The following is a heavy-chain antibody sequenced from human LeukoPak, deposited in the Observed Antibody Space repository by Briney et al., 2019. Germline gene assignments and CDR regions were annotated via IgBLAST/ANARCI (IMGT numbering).Heavy chain of an antibody. CDR2: INSGGST. V-gene: IGHV3-23*01. J-gene: IGHJ3*02. D-gene: IGHD2-8*01. CDR3: AKDHTNGVAFDI. Sequence: GGSLRLSCAASGFTFSSYAMTWVRQAPGKGLEWLSGINSGGSTYYVDSVKGRFTISRDNSKNTLYLQMNSLRADDTAVYYCAKDHTNGVAFDIWGQGTMVTVSS. CDR1: GFTFSSYA.